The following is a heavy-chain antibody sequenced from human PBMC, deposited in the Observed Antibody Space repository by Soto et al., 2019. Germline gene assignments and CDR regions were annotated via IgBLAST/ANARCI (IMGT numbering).Heavy chain of an antibody. Sequence: XGSLRLSCAASGFTFSEYVMHWVRQAPGKGLEWVAVISYDGSNKYYADSVKGRFTISRDNSENTLYLQMNSLRAEDTAVYYCAKDRGVVVVAAIGGYFDLWGRGTLVTVSS. CDR2: ISYDGSNK. V-gene: IGHV3-30*18. CDR3: AKDRGVVVVAAIGGYFDL. D-gene: IGHD2-15*01. CDR1: GFTFSEYV. J-gene: IGHJ2*01.